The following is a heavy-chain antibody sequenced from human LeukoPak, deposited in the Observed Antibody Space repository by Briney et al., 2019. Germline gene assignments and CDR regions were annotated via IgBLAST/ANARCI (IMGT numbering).Heavy chain of an antibody. V-gene: IGHV1-46*01. Sequence: GASVKVSCKASGYIFTNYYMHWVRQAPGQGLEWMGTINPSGGSTTYAQKFQGRVTMTRDTSTSTVYMELSSLRSEDTAVYYCGRDHGSAYYRAPRHWGQGTLVAVSS. CDR2: INPSGGST. CDR3: GRDHGSAYYRAPRH. J-gene: IGHJ4*02. D-gene: IGHD3-10*01. CDR1: GYIFTNYY.